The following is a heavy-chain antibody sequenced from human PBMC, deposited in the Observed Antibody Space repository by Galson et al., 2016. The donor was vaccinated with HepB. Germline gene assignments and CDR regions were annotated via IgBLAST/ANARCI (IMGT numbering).Heavy chain of an antibody. J-gene: IGHJ6*02. CDR2: IYHTGTT. Sequence: ETLSLTCAVSGGSISSDNWWSWVRQPPGKGLEWIGEIYHTGTTYYIPSFKSRVTISVDTSRNNFPLKLRPVTAADTAVYYCARYLWFGEKYGMDVWGQGATVIVSS. CDR3: ARYLWFGEKYGMDV. CDR1: GGSISSDNW. V-gene: IGHV4-4*02. D-gene: IGHD3-10*01.